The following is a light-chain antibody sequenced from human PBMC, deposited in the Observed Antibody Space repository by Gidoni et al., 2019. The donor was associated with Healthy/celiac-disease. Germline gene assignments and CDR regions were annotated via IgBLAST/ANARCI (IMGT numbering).Light chain of an antibody. CDR2: EVS. V-gene: IGLV2-8*01. CDR1: SSDVGGYNY. J-gene: IGLJ2*01. CDR3: SSYAGSNNFGV. Sequence: QSAMTHPPSAPGSPGQSVTISCPATSSDVGGYNYASWYQQHPGKDPNLMIYEVSKRPSGVPDRFSGSKSGNTASLTVSGLQAEDEADYYCSSYAGSNNFGVFGGGTKLTVL.